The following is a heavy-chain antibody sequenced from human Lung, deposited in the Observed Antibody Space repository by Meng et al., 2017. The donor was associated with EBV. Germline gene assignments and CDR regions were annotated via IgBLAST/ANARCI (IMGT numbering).Heavy chain of an antibody. Sequence: QVQVRGSGPGLEKPAGALSLTCDVFGGSSSSSNWWSWVRQPPGKGLGWIGEIYHGGSTNYNPSLKSRVTISVDKSKNQFSLKLSSVTAADTAVYYCARTYGSGSYPNWFDPWGQGTLVTVSS. CDR1: GGSSSSSNW. J-gene: IGHJ5*02. CDR2: IYHGGST. V-gene: IGHV4-4*02. D-gene: IGHD3-10*01. CDR3: ARTYGSGSYPNWFDP.